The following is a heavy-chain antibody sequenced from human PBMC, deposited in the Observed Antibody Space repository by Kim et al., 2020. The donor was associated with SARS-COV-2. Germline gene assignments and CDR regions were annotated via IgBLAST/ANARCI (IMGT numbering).Heavy chain of an antibody. CDR2: STI. J-gene: IGHJ4*02. D-gene: IGHD5-12*01. Sequence: STIYYADSVKGRFTISRDNAKNSLYLQMNSLRAEDTAVYYCARIVGYDSYWGQGTLVTVSS. V-gene: IGHV3-48*04. CDR3: ARIVGYDSY.